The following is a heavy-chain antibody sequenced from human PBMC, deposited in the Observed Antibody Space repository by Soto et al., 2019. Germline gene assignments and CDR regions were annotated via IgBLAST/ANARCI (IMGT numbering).Heavy chain of an antibody. J-gene: IGHJ4*02. D-gene: IGHD1-1*01. CDR2: IGPDGSNI. V-gene: IGHV3-74*01. Sequence: GGSLRLSCAASGFIFSSHWMHWVRQAPGKGLVGVSHIGPDGSNIWEADSVQGRFTISRDNARNRLYLQMNSLRDEDTAIYYCVRANNWFFDYWGQGMLGTVSS. CDR3: VRANNWFFDY. CDR1: GFIFSSHW.